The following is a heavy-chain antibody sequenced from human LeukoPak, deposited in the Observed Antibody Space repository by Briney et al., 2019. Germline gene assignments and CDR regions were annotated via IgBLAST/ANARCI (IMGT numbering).Heavy chain of an antibody. V-gene: IGHV1-46*01. D-gene: IGHD2-15*01. CDR1: GYTFTSYY. J-gene: IGHJ4*02. CDR3: TTRLQHHFDY. Sequence: ASVKVSCKASGYTFTSYYIHWVRQAPGQGLEWMGIINPSGGTTSYAQKFQGRVTMTRDTSTSTVYMELSSLRSEDTAVYYCTTRLQHHFDYWGQGTQVTVSS. CDR2: INPSGGTT.